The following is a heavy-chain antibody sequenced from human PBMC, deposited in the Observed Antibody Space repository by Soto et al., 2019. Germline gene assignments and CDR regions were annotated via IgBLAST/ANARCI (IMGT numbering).Heavy chain of an antibody. Sequence: EVQLVEYGGGLVKPGGSLRLSCTASGFTFSDFSMTWVRQAPGKGLEWVSSISSDSNSMSYADSVKGRFTISRDDAKNSLYLQMNSLRAEDAAVFYCARAAAAGANFEYWGQGTLVTVSS. D-gene: IGHD6-13*01. J-gene: IGHJ4*02. CDR1: GFTFSDFS. V-gene: IGHV3-21*01. CDR2: ISSDSNSM. CDR3: ARAAAAGANFEY.